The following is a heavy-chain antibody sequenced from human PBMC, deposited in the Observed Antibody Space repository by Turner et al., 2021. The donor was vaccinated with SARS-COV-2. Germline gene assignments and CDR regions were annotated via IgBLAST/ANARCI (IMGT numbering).Heavy chain of an antibody. D-gene: IGHD3-16*01. J-gene: IGHJ5*02. Sequence: EVQLVQSGAEVKKPGESLRISCKGSGYSFTSYWISWVRQMPGKGLEWMGRIYPSYPFTNYRPSLQGQVTILADKSINTCYLQGRSLKASDTAMYYCAGHLPGGWAVNLWGQGTLVTVSS. CDR2: IYPSYPFT. CDR1: GYSFTSYW. V-gene: IGHV5-10-1*01. CDR3: AGHLPGGWAVNL.